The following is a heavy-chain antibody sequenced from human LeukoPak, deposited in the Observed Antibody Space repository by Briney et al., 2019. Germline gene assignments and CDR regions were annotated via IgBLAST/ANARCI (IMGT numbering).Heavy chain of an antibody. J-gene: IGHJ4*02. V-gene: IGHV3-15*01. D-gene: IGHD3-9*01. CDR1: GFTFSNAW. Sequence: GGSLRLSCAASGFTFSNAWMSSVRQAPGKGLEWVGRITSKPDGGTTDYAAPVKGRFTISRDDSKNTLYLQMNSLKTEDTAVYYCTTGGVLRYFDPTYYFDYWGQRTLGTVSS. CDR3: TTGGVLRYFDPTYYFDY. CDR2: ITSKPDGGTT.